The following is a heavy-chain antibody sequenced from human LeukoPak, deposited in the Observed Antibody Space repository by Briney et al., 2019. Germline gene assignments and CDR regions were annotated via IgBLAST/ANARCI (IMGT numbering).Heavy chain of an antibody. Sequence: ASVKVSCRASGYTFTGYYMHWVRQAPGQGLEWMGWINPNSGGTNYARKFQGRVTMTRDTSISTAYMELNRLRSDDTAVYYCARGSYYDSSAHKDYWGQGTLVTVSS. CDR3: ARGSYYDSSAHKDY. CDR2: INPNSGGT. D-gene: IGHD3-22*01. V-gene: IGHV1-2*02. J-gene: IGHJ4*02. CDR1: GYTFTGYY.